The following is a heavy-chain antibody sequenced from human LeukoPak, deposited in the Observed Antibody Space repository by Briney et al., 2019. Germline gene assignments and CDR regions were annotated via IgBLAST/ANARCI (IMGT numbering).Heavy chain of an antibody. CDR1: GYTLTGHS. V-gene: IGHV1-2*02. J-gene: IGHJ4*02. D-gene: IGHD3-16*02. Sequence: GPSVKVSCKASGYTLTGHSMHWVRQAPGQGLEWMGWMNPNSGGTKYTRKFQGRVTMTRDTSISTAYMELSRLTSDDTAMYYCARDKLGLGELSLYDEWGQGTQVTVSS. CDR2: MNPNSGGT. CDR3: ARDKLGLGELSLYDE.